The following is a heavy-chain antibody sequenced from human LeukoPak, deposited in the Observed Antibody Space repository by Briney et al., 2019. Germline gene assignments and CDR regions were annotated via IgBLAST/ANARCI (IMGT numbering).Heavy chain of an antibody. CDR2: ISGSGGST. V-gene: IGHV3-23*01. CDR3: ANDLVGAKAFDI. J-gene: IGHJ3*02. CDR1: GFTSSSYA. Sequence: PGGSLGLSCAASGFTSSSYAMSWVRQAPGKGLEWVSAISGSGGSTYYADSVKGRFTISRDNSKNTLYLQMNSLRAEDTAVYYCANDLVGAKAFDIWGQGTMVTVSS. D-gene: IGHD1-26*01.